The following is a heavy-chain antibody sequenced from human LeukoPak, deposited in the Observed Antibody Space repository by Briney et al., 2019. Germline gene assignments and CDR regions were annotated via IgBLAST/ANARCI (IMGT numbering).Heavy chain of an antibody. Sequence: GGSLRLSCAASGFTFSNNAMSWVRQAPGKGLEWVSAISNNGGYTYYADSVQGRFTISRDNSKSTLCLQMNSLRAEDTAVYYCAKQLGYCSDGSCYFPYWGQGTLVTVSS. D-gene: IGHD2-15*01. V-gene: IGHV3-23*01. CDR2: ISNNGGYT. J-gene: IGHJ4*02. CDR3: AKQLGYCSDGSCYFPY. CDR1: GFTFSNNA.